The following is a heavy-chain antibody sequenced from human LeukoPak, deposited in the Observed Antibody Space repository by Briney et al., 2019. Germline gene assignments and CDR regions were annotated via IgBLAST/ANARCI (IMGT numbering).Heavy chain of an antibody. CDR3: ARVRYGYPAGHYYYMDV. J-gene: IGHJ6*03. CDR2: ISSSSSYI. V-gene: IGHV3-21*01. CDR1: GFTFSSYS. D-gene: IGHD6-13*01. Sequence: GGSLRLSCAASGFTFSSYSMNWVRQAPGKGLEWVSSISSSSSYIYYADSVKGRFTISRDNAKNSLYLQMNSLRAEDTAVYYCARVRYGYPAGHYYYMDVWGKGTTVTVSS.